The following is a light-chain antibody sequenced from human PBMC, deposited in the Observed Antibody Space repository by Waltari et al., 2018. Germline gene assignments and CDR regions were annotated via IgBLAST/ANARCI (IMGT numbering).Light chain of an antibody. Sequence: QSPLTQPASVSGSPGQSITISCSGTSSDVGRYQYVSWFQQLPGKAPKLMIYDVNNRPSGVSTRFSGSKSGNTASLTISGLQAEDEADYYCSSYTADTTRVFGGGTKLTVL. J-gene: IGLJ3*02. V-gene: IGLV2-14*03. CDR3: SSYTADTTRV. CDR1: SSDVGRYQY. CDR2: DVN.